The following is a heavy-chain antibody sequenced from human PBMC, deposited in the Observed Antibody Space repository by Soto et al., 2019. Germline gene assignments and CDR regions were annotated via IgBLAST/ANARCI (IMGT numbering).Heavy chain of an antibody. V-gene: IGHV1-69*13. CDR2: IIPIFGTA. Sequence: ASVKVSCKASGGTFSSYAISWVRQAPGQGLEWMGGIIPIFGTANYAQKFQGRVTITADESTSTAYMELSSLRSEDTAVYYCASTEDIVVVPATVTYYYYGMDVWGQGTTVTVSS. D-gene: IGHD2-2*01. CDR1: GGTFSSYA. CDR3: ASTEDIVVVPATVTYYYYGMDV. J-gene: IGHJ6*02.